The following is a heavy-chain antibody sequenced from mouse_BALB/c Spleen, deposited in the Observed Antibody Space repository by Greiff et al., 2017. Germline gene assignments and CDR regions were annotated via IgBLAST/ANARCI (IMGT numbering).Heavy chain of an antibody. CDR2: INSNGGST. V-gene: IGHV5-6-2*01. CDR1: GFTFSSYY. Sequence: DVMLVESGGGLVKLGGSLKLSCAASGFTFSSYYMSWVRQTPEKRLELVAAINSNGGSTYYPDTVTGRFTISRDNAKNTLYLEMSSLRSEDTAMYYCATYYGNSFAYWGQGTLVTVSA. J-gene: IGHJ3*01. D-gene: IGHD2-10*01. CDR3: ATYYGNSFAY.